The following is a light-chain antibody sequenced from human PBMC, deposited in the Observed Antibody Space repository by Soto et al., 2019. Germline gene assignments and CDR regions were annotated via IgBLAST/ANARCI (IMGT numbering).Light chain of an antibody. Sequence: IRMNHSPPSPSATTADRVTNTSQASQGISRYLAWYQQKPGKAPKLLIYAASTLQSGVPLRFRGSGSGTTYTLTIVSLQPDDFATYYCQQSYNALSWTFGQGTKVDIK. CDR2: AAS. J-gene: IGKJ1*01. CDR1: QGISRY. CDR3: QQSYNALSWT. V-gene: IGKV1-8*01.